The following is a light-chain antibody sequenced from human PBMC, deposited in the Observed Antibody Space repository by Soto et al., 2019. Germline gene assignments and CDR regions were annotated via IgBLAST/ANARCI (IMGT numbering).Light chain of an antibody. Sequence: DIQMTQSPSTLSASIGDRVAITCRASDNIGPWVAWYQQKPGKDPKLLIYKASTLETGAPSRFAGSGSGTAFTLTITRLQPDDFATYYCQHYNSYSRTFGQGTKVEV. V-gene: IGKV1-5*03. J-gene: IGKJ1*01. CDR1: DNIGPW. CDR2: KAS. CDR3: QHYNSYSRT.